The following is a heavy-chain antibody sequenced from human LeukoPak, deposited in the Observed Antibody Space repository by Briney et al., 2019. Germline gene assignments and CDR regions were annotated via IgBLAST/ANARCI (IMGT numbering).Heavy chain of an antibody. CDR3: ARQGSSSGWYYRFAFDI. J-gene: IGHJ3*02. CDR2: ISYSGST. CDR1: GGSISSSSYY. V-gene: IGHV4-39*01. D-gene: IGHD6-19*01. Sequence: PSETLSLTCTVSGGSISSSSYYWGWIRQPPGKELEWIGSISYSGSTYYNPSLKSRVTISVDTSKNQFSLKLNSVTAADTAVYYCARQGSSSGWYYRFAFDIWGQGTMVTVSS.